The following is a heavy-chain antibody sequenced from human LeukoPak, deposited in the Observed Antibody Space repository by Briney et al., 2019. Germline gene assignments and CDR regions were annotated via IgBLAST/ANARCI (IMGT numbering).Heavy chain of an antibody. CDR2: IYYSGST. CDR3: ARDGTYFRSDNWFDP. D-gene: IGHD1-1*01. CDR1: GGSISSSSYY. J-gene: IGHJ5*02. V-gene: IGHV4-39*07. Sequence: SETLSLTCTVPGGSISSSSYYWGWIRQPPGKGLEWIGSIYYSGSTYYNPSLKSRVTISVDTSKNQFSLKLSSVTAADTAVYYCARDGTYFRSDNWFDPWGQGTLVTVSS.